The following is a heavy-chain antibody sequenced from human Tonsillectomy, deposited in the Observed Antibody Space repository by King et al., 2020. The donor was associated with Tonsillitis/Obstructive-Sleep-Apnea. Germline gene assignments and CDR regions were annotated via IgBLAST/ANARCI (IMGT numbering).Heavy chain of an antibody. CDR2: IWYDGNKK. Sequence: VQLVESGGGVVQPGRSLRLSCAASGFTFSRYGMHWVRQAPGKGLEWVAIIWYDGNKKYYADSVKGRFTISRDSSKNTLYLQMNSLRGEDTAVYYCARDIIGTTLTYYYDMDVWGQGTTVTVSS. D-gene: IGHD1-7*01. V-gene: IGHV3-33*01. CDR1: GFTFSRYG. CDR3: ARDIIGTTLTYYYDMDV. J-gene: IGHJ6*02.